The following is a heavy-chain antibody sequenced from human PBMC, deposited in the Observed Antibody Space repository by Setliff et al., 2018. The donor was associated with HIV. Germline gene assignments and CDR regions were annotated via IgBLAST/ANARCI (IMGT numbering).Heavy chain of an antibody. CDR3: AAEGPYYYDSSGYYY. CDR2: IYNTGST. Sequence: SETLSLTCTVTGGSISSGGFYWTWIRQHPGKGLEWIGYIYNTGSTYHSPSLESRVTITRDMSTSTAYMELSSLRSEDTAVYYCAAEGPYYYDSSGYYYWGQGTLVTVSS. D-gene: IGHD3-22*01. V-gene: IGHV4-31*03. CDR1: GGSISSGGFY. J-gene: IGHJ4*02.